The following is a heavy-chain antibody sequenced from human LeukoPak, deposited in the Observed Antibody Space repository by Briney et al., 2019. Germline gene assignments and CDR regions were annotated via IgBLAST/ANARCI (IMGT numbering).Heavy chain of an antibody. V-gene: IGHV4-34*01. CDR1: GGSFSGYY. CDR3: ARVSYGFWSGYGIYYFDY. Sequence: SETLSLTCAVYGGSFSGYYWSWIRQPPGKGLEWIGEINHSGSTNYNPSLKSRVTISVDTSKNQFSLKLSSATAADTAVYYCARVSYGFWSGYGIYYFDYWGQGTLVTVSS. J-gene: IGHJ4*02. D-gene: IGHD3-3*01. CDR2: INHSGST.